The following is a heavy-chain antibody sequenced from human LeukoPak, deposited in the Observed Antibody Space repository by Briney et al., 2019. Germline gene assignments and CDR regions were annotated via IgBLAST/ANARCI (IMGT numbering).Heavy chain of an antibody. Sequence: ASETLSLTCTVSGGSISSGGYYWSWIRQHPGKGLEWIGYIYYSGSTYYNPSLKSRVTISVDTSKNQFSLKLSSVTAADTAVYYCAREEGVVVYDILTGYSHGAFDIWGQGTMVTVSS. CDR3: AREEGVVVYDILTGYSHGAFDI. J-gene: IGHJ3*02. V-gene: IGHV4-31*03. CDR2: IYYSGST. D-gene: IGHD3-9*01. CDR1: GGSISSGGYY.